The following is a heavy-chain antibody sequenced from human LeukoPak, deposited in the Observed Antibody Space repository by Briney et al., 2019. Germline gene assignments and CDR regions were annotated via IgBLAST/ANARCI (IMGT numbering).Heavy chain of an antibody. V-gene: IGHV3-48*03. Sequence: GGSLRLSCAASGFTFNNYEMNWVRQAPGKGLEWISYISSSGRTIFYADPVKGRFTISRDNARNSLYLQMNSLRAEDTAVYYCAREGTVGYYFDYWGQGTLVTVSS. CDR2: ISSSGRTI. CDR3: AREGTVGYYFDY. CDR1: GFTFNNYE. D-gene: IGHD1-1*01. J-gene: IGHJ4*02.